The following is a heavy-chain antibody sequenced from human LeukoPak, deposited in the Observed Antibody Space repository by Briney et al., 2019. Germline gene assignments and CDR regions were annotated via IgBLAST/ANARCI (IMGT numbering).Heavy chain of an antibody. V-gene: IGHV1-8*01. CDR1: GYTFTSYD. D-gene: IGHD4-17*01. CDR2: MNPNSGNT. CDR3: ARDYGDYVDYYHGMDV. J-gene: IGHJ6*02. Sequence: ASVKVSCKASGYTFTSYDINWVRQATGQGLEWMGWMNPNSGNTGYAQKFQGRVTMTRNTSISTAYMELSSLRSEDTAVYYCARDYGDYVDYYHGMDVWGQGTTVTVSS.